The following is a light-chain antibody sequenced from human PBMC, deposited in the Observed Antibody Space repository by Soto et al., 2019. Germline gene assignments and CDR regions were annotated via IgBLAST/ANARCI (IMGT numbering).Light chain of an antibody. Sequence: DIQMAQSPSTLPANIGDRVSITCRASQTINTWLAWYQQKPGKAPNLLIYQASTLETGVPSRFSGSGSGTEFTLTISGLQPDDFASYYCQQYKVYPYTFGQGTRLDI. V-gene: IGKV1-5*03. CDR2: QAS. CDR3: QQYKVYPYT. CDR1: QTINTW. J-gene: IGKJ2*01.